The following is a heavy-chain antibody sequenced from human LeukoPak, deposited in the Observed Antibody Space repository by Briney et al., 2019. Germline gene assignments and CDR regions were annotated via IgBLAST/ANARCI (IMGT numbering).Heavy chain of an antibody. V-gene: IGHV4-59*01. Sequence: SETLSLTCAVYGGSISSYYWSWIRQSPGKGLEWIGYIFYSGSTNYNPSLTSRVTISIDTSKNHFSLELSSVTAADTAVYYWAGGFDSNPDYWGQGTLVTVSS. J-gene: IGHJ4*02. D-gene: IGHD3-16*01. CDR3: AGGFDSNPDY. CDR1: GGSISSYY. CDR2: IFYSGST.